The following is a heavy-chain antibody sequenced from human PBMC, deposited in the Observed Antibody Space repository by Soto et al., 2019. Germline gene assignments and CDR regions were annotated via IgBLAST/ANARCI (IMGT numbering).Heavy chain of an antibody. J-gene: IGHJ5*02. CDR1: GGTFSSYA. V-gene: IGHV1-69*06. CDR2: IIPIFGTA. D-gene: IGHD2-15*01. CDR3: ARDRGQRYCSGGSCYLVERLYNWFDP. Sequence: RASVKVSCKASGGTFSSYAISWVRQAPGQGLEWMGGIIPIFGTANYAQKFQGRVTITADKSTSTAYMELSSLRSEDTAVYYCARDRGQRYCSGGSCYLVERLYNWFDPWGQGTLVTVSS.